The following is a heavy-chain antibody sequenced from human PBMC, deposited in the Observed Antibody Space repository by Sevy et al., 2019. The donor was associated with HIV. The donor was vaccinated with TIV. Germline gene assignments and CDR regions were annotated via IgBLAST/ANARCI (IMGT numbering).Heavy chain of an antibody. CDR3: ARDRQGITVAGTAIDY. V-gene: IGHV3-48*03. J-gene: IGHJ4*02. Sequence: GGSLRLSCAASGFTFSSYEMNWVRQAPGKGLEWISDITLGGSTMYYADSVKGRFTISRDNAKNSLYLQMNSLRAEDTAVYYCARDRQGITVAGTAIDYWVQGTLVTVSS. CDR1: GFTFSSYE. CDR2: ITLGGSTM. D-gene: IGHD6-19*01.